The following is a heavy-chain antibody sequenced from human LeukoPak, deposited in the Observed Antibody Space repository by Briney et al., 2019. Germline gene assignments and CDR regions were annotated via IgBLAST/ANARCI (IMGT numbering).Heavy chain of an antibody. CDR2: IDYSGGSS. V-gene: IGHV3-48*03. CDR3: AREVRADGGY. CDR1: GFTLSSYE. J-gene: IGHJ4*02. Sequence: GGSLRLSCTVSGFTLSSYEMSWIRQAPGRGLEWVSSIDYSGGSSYYADSVKGRFTISRDNAKNSLYLQMNSLRAEDTAVYYCAREVRADGGYWGQGTLVTVSS. D-gene: IGHD3-10*01.